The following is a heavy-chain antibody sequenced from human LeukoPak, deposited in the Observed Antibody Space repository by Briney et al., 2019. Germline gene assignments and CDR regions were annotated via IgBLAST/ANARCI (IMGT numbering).Heavy chain of an antibody. Sequence: GSLRLSCAASGFTFSSYAMSWVRQAPGKGLEWVSAISGSGGSTYYADSVKGRFSISRDNSKNTLFLDMSDLRVEDTAVYYCARDLSAAFDFWGQGVLVTVSS. J-gene: IGHJ4*02. CDR1: GFTFSSYA. CDR2: ISGSGGST. V-gene: IGHV3-23*01. CDR3: ARDLSAAFDF. D-gene: IGHD6-19*01.